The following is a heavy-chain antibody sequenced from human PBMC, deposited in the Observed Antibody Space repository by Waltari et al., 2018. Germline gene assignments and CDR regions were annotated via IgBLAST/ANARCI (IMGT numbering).Heavy chain of an antibody. CDR1: GGTFSSYA. CDR3: AESYCSSTSCLNYGMDV. D-gene: IGHD2-2*01. CDR2: SSPIFGTA. J-gene: IGHJ6*02. Sequence: QVQLVQSGAEVKKPGSSVKVSCKASGGTFSSYAISWVRQAPGQGLEWMGRSSPIFGTANYAQKFQGRVTITADKSTSTAYMELSSLRSEDTAVYYCAESYCSSTSCLNYGMDVWGQGTTVTVSS. V-gene: IGHV1-69*14.